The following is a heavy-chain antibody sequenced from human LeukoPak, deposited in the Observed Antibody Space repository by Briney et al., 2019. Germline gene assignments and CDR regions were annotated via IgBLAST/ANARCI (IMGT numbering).Heavy chain of an antibody. D-gene: IGHD3-10*01. CDR1: GDSVSNSRVY. CDR3: ARLTMFRGVIYGTDWHSDL. J-gene: IGHJ2*01. CDR2: IYNNGRT. V-gene: IGHV4-39*07. Sequence: SETLSLTCSVSGDSVSNSRVYWGWIRQTPGEGLEWIGSIYNNGRTYYKSSLESRVTISVDTPKNQFSLKLTSVTAADTAVYYCARLTMFRGVIYGTDWHSDLWGRGTLVTVSS.